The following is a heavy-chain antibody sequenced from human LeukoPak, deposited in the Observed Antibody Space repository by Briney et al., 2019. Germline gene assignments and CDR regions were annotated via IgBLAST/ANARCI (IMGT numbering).Heavy chain of an antibody. Sequence: PGGSLRLSCAASGFTFSNYAMNWIRQAPGKGLEWVSYISGSGLSIYYADSVKGRFTITRDNSKNTLSLQMNSLRAEDTAVYYCATDHYGSGYGLALHFWGHGTLVTVS. V-gene: IGHV3-11*01. J-gene: IGHJ4*01. CDR2: ISGSGLSI. D-gene: IGHD3-10*01. CDR3: ATDHYGSGYGLALHF. CDR1: GFTFSNYA.